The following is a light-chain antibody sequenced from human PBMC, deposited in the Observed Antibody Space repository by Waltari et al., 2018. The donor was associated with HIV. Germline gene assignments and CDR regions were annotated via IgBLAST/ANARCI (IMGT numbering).Light chain of an antibody. V-gene: IGKV3-11*01. J-gene: IGKJ1*01. CDR3: QQRTNWLWT. Sequence: VLTQSPATLSLSPGERATLSCRASQPFGSFLSWYRQRPGQAPRLLIYDASNRATDIPGRFSGSWSGTDFTLTISSLEPEDFAVYYCQQRTNWLWTFGQGTMVEIK. CDR1: QPFGSF. CDR2: DAS.